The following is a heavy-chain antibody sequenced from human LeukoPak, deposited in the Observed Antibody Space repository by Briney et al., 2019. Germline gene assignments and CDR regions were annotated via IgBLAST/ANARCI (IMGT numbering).Heavy chain of an antibody. CDR3: ARVGTGTTFGGYYYYYMDV. J-gene: IGHJ6*03. Sequence: SQTLSLTCAVSGGSISSGGYSWSWIRQPPGKGLEWIGYIYYSGSTSYNPSLKSRVTISVDTSKNQFSLKLSSVTGADTAVYYCARVGTGTTFGGYYYYYMDVWGKGTTVTVSS. V-gene: IGHV4-30-4*07. D-gene: IGHD1-1*01. CDR1: GGSISSGGYS. CDR2: IYYSGST.